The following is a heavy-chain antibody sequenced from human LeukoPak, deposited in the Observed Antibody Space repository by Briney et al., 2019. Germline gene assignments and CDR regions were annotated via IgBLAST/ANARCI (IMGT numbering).Heavy chain of an antibody. CDR1: GFTFSSYA. J-gene: IGHJ4*02. D-gene: IGHD5-18*01. Sequence: GESLRLSCAASGFTFSSYAMSWVRQAPGRGLEWVALISYDGSHKYYADSVKGRFTISRDNSKNTLYLQMNSLRAEDTAVYYCAKGVDTAMAPAWDFWGQGTLVTVSS. CDR3: AKGVDTAMAPAWDF. V-gene: IGHV3-30*04. CDR2: ISYDGSHK.